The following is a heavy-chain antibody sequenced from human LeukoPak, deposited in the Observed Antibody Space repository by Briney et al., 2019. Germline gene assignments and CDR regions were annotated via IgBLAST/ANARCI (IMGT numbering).Heavy chain of an antibody. Sequence: GESLRISCQASGYTFTEYWIGWVRQMPGQGLEWKGIIYAADSTTKYSPSFQGQVTISVDKSLNITYLQWRGLQASDSGMYFCARRAELGMRWFDSWGQGTPVIVS. J-gene: IGHJ5*01. D-gene: IGHD3-16*01. V-gene: IGHV5-51*01. CDR3: ARRAELGMRWFDS. CDR1: GYTFTEYW. CDR2: IYAADSTT.